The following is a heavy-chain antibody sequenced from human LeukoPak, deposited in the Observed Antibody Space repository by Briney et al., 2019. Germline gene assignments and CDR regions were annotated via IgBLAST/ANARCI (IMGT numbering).Heavy chain of an antibody. CDR2: LNPNSGGT. J-gene: IGHJ5*02. Sequence: ASVKVSCKASGYTFTGYYMHWVRQAPGQGLEWMGWLNPNSGGTNYAQKFQGRVTMTRDTSISTAYMELSRLRSDDTAVYYCARDRVLSALNYYDSSGYYGGLNWFDPWGQGTLVTVSS. D-gene: IGHD3-22*01. CDR3: ARDRVLSALNYYDSSGYYGGLNWFDP. V-gene: IGHV1-2*02. CDR1: GYTFTGYY.